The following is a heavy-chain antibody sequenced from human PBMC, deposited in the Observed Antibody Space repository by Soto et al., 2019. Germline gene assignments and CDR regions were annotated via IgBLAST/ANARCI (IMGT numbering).Heavy chain of an antibody. J-gene: IGHJ6*02. D-gene: IGHD3-22*01. V-gene: IGHV3-53*04. CDR2: LHSGGDT. Sequence: EVQLVESGGGLVQPGGSLRLSCVASGIPVSSNYMTWVRQAPGKGLEWVSVLHSGGDTYYANSVKGRFTISRHDSTNTLELQRNSLTAEDTAEYYCARDGPYDSASRMDVWGQGTTVTVSS. CDR1: GIPVSSNY. CDR3: ARDGPYDSASRMDV.